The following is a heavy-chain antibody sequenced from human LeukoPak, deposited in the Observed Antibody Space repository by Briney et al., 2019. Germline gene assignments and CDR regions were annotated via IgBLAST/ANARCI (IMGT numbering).Heavy chain of an antibody. Sequence: PSETLSLTCTVSGGSISSYYWSWIRQPAGKGLKWIGRIYTSGSTNYNPSLKSRVTMSVDTSKNQFSLKLSSVTAADTAVYYCAGYLRGFDYWGQGTLVTVSS. CDR2: IYTSGST. V-gene: IGHV4-4*07. D-gene: IGHD6-25*01. CDR1: GGSISSYY. J-gene: IGHJ4*02. CDR3: AGYLRGFDY.